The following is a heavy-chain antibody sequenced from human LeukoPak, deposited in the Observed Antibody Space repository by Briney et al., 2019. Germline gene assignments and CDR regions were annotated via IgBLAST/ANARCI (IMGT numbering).Heavy chain of an antibody. CDR1: GGSFSGYY. CDR3: ARQGTLYYYMDV. V-gene: IGHV4-34*01. Sequence: SETLSLTCAVYGGSFSGYYWSWIRQPPGKGLEWIGEINHSGSTNYNPSLKSRVTISVDTSKNQFSLKLSSVTAADTAVYYCARQGTLYYYMDVWGKGTTVTISS. J-gene: IGHJ6*03. CDR2: INHSGST.